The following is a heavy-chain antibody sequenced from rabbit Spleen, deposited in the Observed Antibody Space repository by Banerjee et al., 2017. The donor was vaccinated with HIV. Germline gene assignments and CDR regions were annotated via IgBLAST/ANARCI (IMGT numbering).Heavy chain of an antibody. CDR2: IYPVFGIT. V-gene: IGHV1S47*01. CDR3: TRNANGGWDL. Sequence: QEQLRETGGGLVQPGGSLTLTCTASGSDISSYAISWVRQAPGKGLEWIGDIYPVFGITNYANWMKGRFTISSDNAQNTVDLQMNSLTAADTATYFCTRNANGGWDLWGPGTLVTVS. D-gene: IGHD4-1*01. J-gene: IGHJ4*01. CDR1: GSDISSYA.